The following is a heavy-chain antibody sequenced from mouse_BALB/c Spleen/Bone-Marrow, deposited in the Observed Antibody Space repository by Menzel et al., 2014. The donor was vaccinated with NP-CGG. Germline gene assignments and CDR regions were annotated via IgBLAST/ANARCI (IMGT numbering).Heavy chain of an antibody. D-gene: IGHD2-4*01. CDR2: IDPANGDT. CDR3: ARYLIFYDYDEAMDY. V-gene: IGHV14-3*02. CDR1: GFNIKDTY. Sequence: VQLQQSGAKLVKPGASVKLSCTASGFNIKDTYMHWVKQRPEQGLEWIGRIDPANGDTKYDPKFQGKATITADTSSNTAYLQLSSLTSEDTAVYYCARYLIFYDYDEAMDYWGQGTSVTVSS. J-gene: IGHJ4*01.